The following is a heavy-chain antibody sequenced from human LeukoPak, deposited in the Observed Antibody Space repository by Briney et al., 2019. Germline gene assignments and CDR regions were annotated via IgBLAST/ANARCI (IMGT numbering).Heavy chain of an antibody. J-gene: IGHJ4*02. V-gene: IGHV4-31*03. CDR1: SGTISSGGHD. D-gene: IGHD6-13*01. Sequence: SETLSLTCTVSSGTISSGGHDWSWTRQPPGKGLEWIGSIYDNRFTYYNPSLESRVTISVDSSEKHFSLRLSSVTAADTAVYYCTGEFESSKIAYWGQGTLVTVSS. CDR2: IYDNRFT. CDR3: TGEFESSKIAY.